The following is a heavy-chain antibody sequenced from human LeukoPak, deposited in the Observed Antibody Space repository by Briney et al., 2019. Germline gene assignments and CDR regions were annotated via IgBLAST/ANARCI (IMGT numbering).Heavy chain of an antibody. V-gene: IGHV1-69*13. CDR2: IIPIFGTA. CDR1: GGTFSSYT. J-gene: IGHJ6*02. Sequence: ASVKVSCKASGGTFSSYTISWVRQAPGQGLEWMGGIIPIFGTANYAQKFQGRVTITADESTSTAYMGLSSLRSEDTAVYYCARGRYSSSINSMDVWGQGTTVTVSS. CDR3: ARGRYSSSINSMDV. D-gene: IGHD6-6*01.